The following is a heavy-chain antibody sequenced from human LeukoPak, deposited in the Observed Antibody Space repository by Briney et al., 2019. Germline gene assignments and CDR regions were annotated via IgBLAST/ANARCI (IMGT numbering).Heavy chain of an antibody. CDR3: SRERGAFCPFGY. CDR1: GDSMTNNY. Sequence: SETRSLTCTVSGDSMTNNYWNWIRQPPGQGLEWIGATSLAGRTNYNPSLNGRVAMSLDESSNQLSLNLTSVTAADTAIYYCSRERGAFCPFGYWGQGTLVIVPS. V-gene: IGHV4-59*12. J-gene: IGHJ4*02. D-gene: IGHD3-16*01. CDR2: TSLAGRT.